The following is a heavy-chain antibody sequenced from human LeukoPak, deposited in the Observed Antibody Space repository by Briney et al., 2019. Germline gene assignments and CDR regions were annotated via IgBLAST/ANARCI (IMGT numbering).Heavy chain of an antibody. CDR2: INHSGST. CDR1: GGSFSGYY. Sequence: PSETLSLTCAVYGGSFSGYYWSWIRQPPGKGLEWIGEINHSGSTNYNPSLKSRVTISVDTSKNQFSLKLSSVTAADTAVHYCARGLYSSSSRGLDYWGQGTLVTVSS. CDR3: ARGLYSSSSRGLDY. J-gene: IGHJ4*02. V-gene: IGHV4-34*01. D-gene: IGHD6-6*01.